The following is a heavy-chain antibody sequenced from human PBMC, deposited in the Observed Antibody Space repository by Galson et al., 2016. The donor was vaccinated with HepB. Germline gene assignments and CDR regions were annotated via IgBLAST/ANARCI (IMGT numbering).Heavy chain of an antibody. CDR1: GFTFGDFG. J-gene: IGHJ3*02. V-gene: IGHV3-20*04. CDR3: ARDYATVVMGASDI. D-gene: IGHD4-23*01. Sequence: SLRLSCAASGFTFGDFGMSWVRQVPGKGLEWVAAINWKGDSRGSADSVKGRFTISRNNAKKSLYLQMNSLRAEDTALYYCARDYATVVMGASDIWGQGTMVIVSS. CDR2: INWKGDSR.